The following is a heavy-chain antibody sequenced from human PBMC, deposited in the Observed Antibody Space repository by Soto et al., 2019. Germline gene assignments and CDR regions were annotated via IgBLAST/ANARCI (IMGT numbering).Heavy chain of an antibody. CDR2: IYPGDSDT. V-gene: IGHV5-51*01. Sequence: GESLKISCKGSGYFFSRHWIGWVRQMPGKGLEWIGFIYPGDSDTRYSPSFQGQVTISADKSISTAYLQWSSLKASDTAMYYCARRPYDILTGYYKRIGYYGMDVWGQGTTVTVSS. D-gene: IGHD3-9*01. J-gene: IGHJ6*02. CDR3: ARRPYDILTGYYKRIGYYGMDV. CDR1: GYFFSRHW.